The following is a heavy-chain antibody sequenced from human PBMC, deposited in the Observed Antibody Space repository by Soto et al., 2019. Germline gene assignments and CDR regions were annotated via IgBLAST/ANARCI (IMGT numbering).Heavy chain of an antibody. CDR3: VTLPGVADGGH. J-gene: IGHJ4*02. D-gene: IGHD6-19*01. Sequence: EVQLLESGGGLVKPGGSLRLSCAASGLTFSTYAMGWVRQAPGKGLEWVSSIGVGSPTYYAASVKGRFAISRDNSKNALYVQMNSLRAEDTALYSCVTLPGVADGGHWGQGTLVTVSS. CDR1: GLTFSTYA. V-gene: IGHV3-23*01. CDR2: IGVGSPT.